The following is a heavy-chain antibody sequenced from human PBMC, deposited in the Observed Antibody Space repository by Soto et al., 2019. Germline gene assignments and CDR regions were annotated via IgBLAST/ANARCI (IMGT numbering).Heavy chain of an antibody. V-gene: IGHV3-23*01. CDR3: AKDQADTAMVMASYGMDV. D-gene: IGHD5-18*01. Sequence: GGSLRLSCAASGFTFSSYAMSWVRQAPGKGLEWVSAISGSGGSTYYADSVKGRFTISRDNSKNTLYLQMNSLRAEDTAVYYCAKDQADTAMVMASYGMDVWGQGTTVTVSS. J-gene: IGHJ6*02. CDR1: GFTFSSYA. CDR2: ISGSGGST.